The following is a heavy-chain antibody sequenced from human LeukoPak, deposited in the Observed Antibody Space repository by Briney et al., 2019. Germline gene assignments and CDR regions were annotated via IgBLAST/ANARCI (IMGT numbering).Heavy chain of an antibody. Sequence: PGGALRLSCAASGFTFSNAWMSWVRQAPGKGLEWVANIKQDGSETHHLDSLGGRFTISRDNPKNSLYLQINSLRAEDTAVYYCARGTAISGSITGMTYYFDGWGQGTLVTVSS. V-gene: IGHV3-7*01. CDR3: ARGTAISGSITGMTYYFDG. J-gene: IGHJ4*02. CDR2: IKQDGSET. CDR1: GFTFSNAW. D-gene: IGHD1-20*01.